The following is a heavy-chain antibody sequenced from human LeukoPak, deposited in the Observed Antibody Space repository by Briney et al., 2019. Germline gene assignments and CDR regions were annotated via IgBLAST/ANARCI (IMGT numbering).Heavy chain of an antibody. J-gene: IGHJ4*02. D-gene: IGHD1-1*01. CDR1: GGSFSGYY. V-gene: IGHV4-34*01. Sequence: SETLSLTCAVYGGSFSGYYWSWIRQPPGKGLEWIGEINHSGSTNYNPSLKSRVTISVDTSKNQFSLKLSSVTTADTAVYYCASLYNWNGRGLDYWGQGTLVTVSS. CDR3: ASLYNWNGRGLDY. CDR2: INHSGST.